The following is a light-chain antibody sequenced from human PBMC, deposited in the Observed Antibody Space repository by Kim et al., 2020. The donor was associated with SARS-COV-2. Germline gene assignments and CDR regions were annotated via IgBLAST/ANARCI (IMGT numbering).Light chain of an antibody. Sequence: SVEDTVTLSFRTRLSIFNIIALYKQRPGSTPMLLIYTASTLYTRVPSRFSVKVYRTDFTLTISSLQPQDFLTYYCQQADNIPPTFGGETTVDIK. CDR1: LSIFNI. J-gene: IGKJ4*01. V-gene: IGKV1D-12*01. CDR3: QQADNIPPT. CDR2: TAS.